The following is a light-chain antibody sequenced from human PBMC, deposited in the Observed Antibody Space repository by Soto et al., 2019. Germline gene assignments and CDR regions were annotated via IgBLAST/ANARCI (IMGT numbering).Light chain of an antibody. Sequence: EIVLTQSPGTLSLSPGDRATLSCRASQSLSNSYLAWYQQKPGQAPSLLIYGASSRATGIPDRFSGSGSATDFTLTISRLEPEDFAVYYCHQYDSSPPTFSGGTKVEFK. CDR2: GAS. CDR1: QSLSNSY. CDR3: HQYDSSPPT. J-gene: IGKJ4*01. V-gene: IGKV3-20*01.